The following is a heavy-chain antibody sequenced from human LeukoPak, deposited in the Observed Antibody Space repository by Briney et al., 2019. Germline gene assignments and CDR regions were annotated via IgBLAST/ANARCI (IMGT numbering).Heavy chain of an antibody. V-gene: IGHV3-30*04. CDR1: GFTFSSYA. J-gene: IGHJ4*02. Sequence: PGGSLRLSCAASGFTFSSYAMHWVCQAPGKGLEWVAVISYDGSNKYYADYVKGRFTISRDNSKNTLYLQMNSLRAEDTAVYYCARDQLVAATHYFDYWGQGTLVTVSS. CDR2: ISYDGSNK. CDR3: ARDQLVAATHYFDY. D-gene: IGHD2-15*01.